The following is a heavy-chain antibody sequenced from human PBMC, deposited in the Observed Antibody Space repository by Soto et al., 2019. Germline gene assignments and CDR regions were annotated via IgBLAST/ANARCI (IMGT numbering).Heavy chain of an antibody. D-gene: IGHD3-10*01. CDR1: GGSISSSSYY. CDR2: IYYSGST. CDR3: ARHVRVGRFGELPPALNWFDP. V-gene: IGHV4-39*01. J-gene: IGHJ5*02. Sequence: SETLSLTCTVSGGSISSSSYYWGWIRQPPGKGLEWIGSIYYSGSTYYNPSLKSRVTISVDTSKNQFSLKLSSVTAADTAVYYCARHVRVGRFGELPPALNWFDPWGQGTLVTVSS.